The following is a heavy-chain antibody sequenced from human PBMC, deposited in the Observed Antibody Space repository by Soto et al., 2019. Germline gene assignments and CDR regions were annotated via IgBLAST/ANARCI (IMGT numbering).Heavy chain of an antibody. CDR3: ARDVQWELLRRHRKRNHCMDY. CDR1: GYTFTSYG. D-gene: IGHD1-26*01. CDR2: ISAYNGNT. V-gene: IGHV1-18*01. Sequence: ASVKVSCKASGYTFTSYGISWVRQAPGQGLEWMGWISAYNGNTNYAQKLQGRVTMTTDTSTSTAYMELRSLRSDDTAVYYCARDVQWELLRRHRKRNHCMDYWGQGTLVTVSS. J-gene: IGHJ4*02.